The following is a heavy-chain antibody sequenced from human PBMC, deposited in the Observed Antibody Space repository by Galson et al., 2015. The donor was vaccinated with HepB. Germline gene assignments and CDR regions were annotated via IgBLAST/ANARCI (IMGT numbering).Heavy chain of an antibody. Sequence: SVKVSCKASGYTFTSYYMHWVRQAPGQGLEWMGIINPSGGSTSYAQKFQGRVTITRDTSASTAYMELSSLRSEDTAVYYCARIVGATVFDYWGQGTLVTVSS. V-gene: IGHV1-46*01. CDR1: GYTFTSYY. CDR3: ARIVGATVFDY. CDR2: INPSGGST. J-gene: IGHJ4*02. D-gene: IGHD1-26*01.